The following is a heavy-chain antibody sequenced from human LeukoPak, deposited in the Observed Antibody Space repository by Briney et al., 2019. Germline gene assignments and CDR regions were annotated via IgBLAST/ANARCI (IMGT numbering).Heavy chain of an antibody. CDR2: IYHSGST. Sequence: SEALSLTCAVSGCAISSDGYSWSWIRQPPGKGLEWIGYIYHSGSTYYNPSLKSRVTISVDRSKNQFSLKLTSVTAADTAVYYCARYQDSSGYYYDYWGQGTLVTISS. CDR3: ARYQDSSGYYYDY. V-gene: IGHV4-30-2*01. CDR1: GCAISSDGYS. D-gene: IGHD3-22*01. J-gene: IGHJ4*02.